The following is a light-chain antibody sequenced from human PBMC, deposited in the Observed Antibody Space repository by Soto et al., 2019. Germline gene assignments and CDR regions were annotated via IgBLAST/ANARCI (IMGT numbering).Light chain of an antibody. CDR2: ETS. Sequence: DIQMTQSPSTLSASVGDRVTITCRASQSISSWLAWYQQKPGKAPFLLIHETSILESGVPSRFSGSGSRTEFTLTISSLQPDDFATYYCQQYNNYPSTFGGGTKVEIQ. V-gene: IGKV1-5*03. J-gene: IGKJ4*01. CDR3: QQYNNYPST. CDR1: QSISSW.